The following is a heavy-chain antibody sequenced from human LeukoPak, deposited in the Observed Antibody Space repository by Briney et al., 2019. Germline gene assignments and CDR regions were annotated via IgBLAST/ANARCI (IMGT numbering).Heavy chain of an antibody. CDR1: GDSISSSY. Sequence: SETLSLTCIVSGDSISSSYWSWIRQPPGKGLEWIGYIYNTGGTNYNPSLNSRVTISIDTSKNQFSLRLSSVTAADTAIYFCARIRGSYSLWGQGTLVTVSS. D-gene: IGHD1-26*01. CDR3: ARIRGSYSL. J-gene: IGHJ4*02. V-gene: IGHV4-59*01. CDR2: IYNTGGT.